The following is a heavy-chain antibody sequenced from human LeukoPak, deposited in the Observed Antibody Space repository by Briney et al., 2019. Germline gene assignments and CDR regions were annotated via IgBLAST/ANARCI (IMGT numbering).Heavy chain of an antibody. Sequence: PGGSLRLSYAASGFPFSNSGMHWVRQAPGKGLEWVAFIRYDGSNEIYADSVKGRFTISRDNSKNTLYLQMDSLRAEDTAVFYCAKAGPGYTEPSSVHFWGQGTLVTVSS. CDR2: IRYDGSNE. J-gene: IGHJ4*02. CDR3: AKAGPGYTEPSSVHF. D-gene: IGHD5-18*01. CDR1: GFPFSNSG. V-gene: IGHV3-30*02.